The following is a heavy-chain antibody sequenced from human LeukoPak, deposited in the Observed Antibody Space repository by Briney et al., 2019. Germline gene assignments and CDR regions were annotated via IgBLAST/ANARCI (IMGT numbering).Heavy chain of an antibody. D-gene: IGHD3-10*01. Sequence: GGSLRLSCAASGFTVSSNYMSWVRQAPGKGLEWVSVIYSGGSTYYAGSVKGRFTISRDNSKNTLYLQMNSLRAEDTAVYYCARWVYGSGSYLMSWFDPWGQGTLVTVSS. CDR2: IYSGGST. CDR1: GFTVSSNY. J-gene: IGHJ5*02. CDR3: ARWVYGSGSYLMSWFDP. V-gene: IGHV3-66*01.